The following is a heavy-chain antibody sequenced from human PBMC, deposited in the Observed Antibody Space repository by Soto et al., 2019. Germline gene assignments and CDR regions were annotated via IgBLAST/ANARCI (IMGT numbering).Heavy chain of an antibody. D-gene: IGHD6-6*01. CDR2: ITGSGAST. CDR1: GFTFSTHA. V-gene: IGHV3-23*01. Sequence: GGSLRLSCAASGFTFSTHAMSWVRQAPGKGLEWVSVITGSGASTYYADSVKGRFTISRDTSKNTLYLQMNSVRAEDMAVYYCAKDLFYGSSRYMDVWGKGTTVTVSS. J-gene: IGHJ6*03. CDR3: AKDLFYGSSRYMDV.